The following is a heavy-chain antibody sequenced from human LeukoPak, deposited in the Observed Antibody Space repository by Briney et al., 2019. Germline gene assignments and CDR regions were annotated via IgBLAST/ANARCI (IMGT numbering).Heavy chain of an antibody. CDR3: AKDRSSGSYPGGYFDY. Sequence: PGRSLRLSCAASGFTFSSYGMHWVRQAPGKGLEWVAVISYDGSNKYYADSVKGRFTISRDNSKNTLYLQMNSLRAEDTAVYYCAKDRSSGSYPGGYFDYWGQGTLVTVSS. CDR2: ISYDGSNK. D-gene: IGHD3-10*01. CDR1: GFTFSSYG. J-gene: IGHJ4*02. V-gene: IGHV3-30*18.